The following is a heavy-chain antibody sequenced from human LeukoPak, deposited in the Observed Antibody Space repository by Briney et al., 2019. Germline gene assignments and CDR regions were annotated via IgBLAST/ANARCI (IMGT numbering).Heavy chain of an antibody. V-gene: IGHV3-23*01. Sequence: PGGSLRLSWAASGFTFSSYAMSWVRQAPGRGLEWVSGISGAGGTTYYADSVKGRFTISRDNSKNILYLEMNSLRAEDTAIYYCAKSMAKVIPAAIGDFDYWGQGTLVTVSS. CDR3: AKSMAKVIPAAIGDFDY. CDR2: ISGAGGTT. D-gene: IGHD2-2*01. CDR1: GFTFSSYA. J-gene: IGHJ4*02.